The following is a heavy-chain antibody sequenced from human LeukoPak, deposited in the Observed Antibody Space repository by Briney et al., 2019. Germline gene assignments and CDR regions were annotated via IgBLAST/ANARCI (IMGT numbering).Heavy chain of an antibody. D-gene: IGHD3-10*01. J-gene: IGHJ3*02. CDR3: AKVLGRAGEGAFDI. CDR2: ISWNSGSI. V-gene: IGHV3-9*01. Sequence: PGRSLRLSCAASGFTFDDYAMHWVRHAPGKGLEWVSGISWNSGSIGYADSVKGRFTISRDNAKNSLYLQMNSLRAEDTALYYCAKVLGRAGEGAFDIWGQGTMVTVSS. CDR1: GFTFDDYA.